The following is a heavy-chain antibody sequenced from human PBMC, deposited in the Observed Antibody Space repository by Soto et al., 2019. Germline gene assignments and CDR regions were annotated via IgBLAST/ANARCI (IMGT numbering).Heavy chain of an antibody. CDR3: ARGSGTDTGDALDI. D-gene: IGHD2-21*02. J-gene: IGHJ3*02. Sequence: EVQLVESGGGLVKPGGSLRLSCAASGFTFTRHSMNWVRQAPGKGLEWVSCISGTGTFIYYSYSVKGRFTISRDDAKTSLYLQMNSLTAEDTAVYYCARGSGTDTGDALDIWGPGTMVTVS. CDR2: ISGTGTFI. CDR1: GFTFTRHS. V-gene: IGHV3-21*06.